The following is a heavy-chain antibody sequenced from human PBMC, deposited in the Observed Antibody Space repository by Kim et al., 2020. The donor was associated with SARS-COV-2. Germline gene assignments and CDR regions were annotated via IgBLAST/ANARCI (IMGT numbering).Heavy chain of an antibody. CDR2: IYSGGST. CDR1: GFTVSSNY. Sequence: GGSLRLSCAASGFTVSSNYMSWVRQAPGKGLEWVSVIYSGGSTYYADSVKGRFTISRDNSKNTLYLQMNSLITEDTAVYYCARDTLTYSSSWYPSWYYYGMGGSGQAT. D-gene: IGHD6-13*01. J-gene: IGHJ6*02. V-gene: IGHV3-66*01. CDR3: ARDTLTYSSSWYPSWYYYGMGG.